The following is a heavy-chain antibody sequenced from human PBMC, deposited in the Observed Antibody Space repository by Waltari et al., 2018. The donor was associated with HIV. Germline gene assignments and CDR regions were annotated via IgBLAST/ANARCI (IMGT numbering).Heavy chain of an antibody. V-gene: IGHV1-8*01. J-gene: IGHJ4*02. Sequence: QVQLAQCGAEVKTPGVSVKVSCKASGCTFNSYDINCLRQDTAQGLEWMGWMNPNSGNTGYAQKFQGRVTMTRNASITTAYMELSSLRSEDTAVYFCARGIPAGRYETLTGQDYWGQGTLVTVSS. CDR3: ARGIPAGRYETLTGQDY. D-gene: IGHD3-9*01. CDR2: MNPNSGNT. CDR1: GCTFNSYD.